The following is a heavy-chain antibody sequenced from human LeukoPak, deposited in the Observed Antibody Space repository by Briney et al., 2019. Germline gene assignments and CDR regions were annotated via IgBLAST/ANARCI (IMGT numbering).Heavy chain of an antibody. J-gene: IGHJ4*02. D-gene: IGHD2-2*01. CDR2: INQDGSEK. CDR1: GFTFDDYW. Sequence: GGSLRLSCGASGFTFDDYWMSCVRQAPGQGLEWVANINQDGSEKYYLDSAKGRFTISRDNARNSLYLQVNSLRAEDTAVYYCARGGTSGYSSTRHFWGGNYYFDYWGQGSLVTVSS. CDR3: ARGGTSGYSSTRHFWGGNYYFDY. V-gene: IGHV3-7*01.